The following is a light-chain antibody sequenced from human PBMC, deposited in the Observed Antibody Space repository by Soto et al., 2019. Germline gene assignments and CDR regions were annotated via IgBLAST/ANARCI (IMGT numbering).Light chain of an antibody. J-gene: IGKJ1*01. CDR2: GAS. V-gene: IGKV3-20*01. CDR3: QQYGSLLHWT. Sequence: IVMTQSPATLSVSPGERATLSCRSSQSVSSSYLAWYQQKPGQAPRLLIYGASSRATGIPDRFSGSGSGTDFTLTISRLEPEDFAVYYCQQYGSLLHWTFGQGGIVDIK. CDR1: QSVSSSY.